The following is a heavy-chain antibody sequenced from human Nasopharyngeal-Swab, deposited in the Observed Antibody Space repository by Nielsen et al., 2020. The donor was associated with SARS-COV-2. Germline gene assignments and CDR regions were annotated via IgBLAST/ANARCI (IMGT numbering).Heavy chain of an antibody. CDR2: ISSSSSYT. D-gene: IGHD5-18*01. V-gene: IGHV3-11*05. J-gene: IGHJ6*02. Sequence: GGSLRLSCAASGFTFSSYAMSWVRQAPGKGLEWVSYISSSSSYTNYADSVKGRFTISRDNAKNSLYLQMNSLRAEDTAVYYCARDGTAMLYYYYYGMDVWGQGTTVTVSS. CDR1: GFTFSSYA. CDR3: ARDGTAMLYYYYYGMDV.